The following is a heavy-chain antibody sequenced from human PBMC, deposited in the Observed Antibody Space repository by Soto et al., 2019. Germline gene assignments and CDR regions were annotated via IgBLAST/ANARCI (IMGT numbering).Heavy chain of an antibody. J-gene: IGHJ4*02. CDR3: AKVSRPSRISTPDFDY. Sequence: GGSLRLSCEASGFTFSSYSMNWVRQGPGKGLEWVSSISSSSSYIYYADSVKGRFTISRDNSRNTLYLQLNNLQAEDTAVYYCAKVSRPSRISTPDFDYWGQGTLVTVSS. CDR2: ISSSSSYI. V-gene: IGHV3-21*01. CDR1: GFTFSSYS.